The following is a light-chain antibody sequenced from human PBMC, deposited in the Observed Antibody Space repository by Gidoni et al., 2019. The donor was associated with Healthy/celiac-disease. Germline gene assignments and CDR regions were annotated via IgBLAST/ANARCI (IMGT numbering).Light chain of an antibody. CDR1: QSVSRCY. Sequence: DIVLTKSPGTLSLSPGEKATISCRASQSVSRCYLAWYQQKPGPAPRLLIYGAYSRATVIPDMFSGSGSGTDFTLTISRLEPEDFAVYYCQQYGSSPLTFGGGTKVEIK. CDR2: GAY. J-gene: IGKJ4*01. V-gene: IGKV3-20*01. CDR3: QQYGSSPLT.